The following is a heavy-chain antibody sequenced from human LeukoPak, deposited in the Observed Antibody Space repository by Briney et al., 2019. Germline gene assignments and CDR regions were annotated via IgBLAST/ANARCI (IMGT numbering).Heavy chain of an antibody. D-gene: IGHD3-9*01. V-gene: IGHV3-23*01. Sequence: GGSLRLSCAASGFNFTDFAMTWVRQAPGKGLEWVSAVSGSGGTTYYANSVKGRFTISRDSSKNTLYLQMNSLRAEDTAVYYCAKVSDILLLGSFPDYWGQGALVTVSS. CDR1: GFNFTDFA. CDR2: VSGSGGTT. J-gene: IGHJ4*02. CDR3: AKVSDILLLGSFPDY.